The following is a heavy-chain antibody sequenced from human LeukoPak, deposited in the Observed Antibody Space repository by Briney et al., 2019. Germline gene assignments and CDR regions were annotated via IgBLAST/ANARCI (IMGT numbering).Heavy chain of an antibody. CDR3: ARHSSGYGSGSYNWFDP. CDR2: IYYSGST. V-gene: IGHV4-39*01. Sequence: SETLSLTCTVSGGSISSSSYYWGWIRQPQGKGLEWIGSIYYSGSTYYNPSLKSRVTISVDTSKNQFSLKLSSVTAADTAVYYCARHSSGYGSGSYNWFDPWGQGTLVTVSS. D-gene: IGHD3-10*01. CDR1: GGSISSSSYY. J-gene: IGHJ5*02.